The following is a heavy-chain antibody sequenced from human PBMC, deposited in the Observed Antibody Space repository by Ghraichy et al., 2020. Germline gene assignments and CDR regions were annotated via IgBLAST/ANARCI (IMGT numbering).Heavy chain of an antibody. CDR1: GFTVSNFY. Sequence: LSLTCAASGFTVSNFYMTWVRQAPGKGLEWVSVMYSGGSTYYTDSVKGRFTISRDNSKNTLYLQMNNLRAEDTAIYYCARDPLVGAPKPYYYGMDVWGKGTTVPFPS. D-gene: IGHD1-26*01. V-gene: IGHV3-66*01. CDR3: ARDPLVGAPKPYYYGMDV. CDR2: MYSGGST. J-gene: IGHJ6*04.